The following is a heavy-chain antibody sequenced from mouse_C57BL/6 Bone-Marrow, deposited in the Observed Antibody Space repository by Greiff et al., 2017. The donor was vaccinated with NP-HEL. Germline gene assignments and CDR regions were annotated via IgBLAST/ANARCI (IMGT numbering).Heavy chain of an antibody. V-gene: IGHV14-4*01. CDR2: IDPENGDT. D-gene: IGHD4-1*01. CDR3: TIWDEVWYFDV. J-gene: IGHJ1*03. Sequence: EVQLQQSGAELVRPGASVKLSCTASGFNIKDDYMHWVKQRPEQGLEWIGWIDPENGDTEYASKFQGKATITADTSSNTAYLQLSSLTSEDTAVYYCTIWDEVWYFDVWGTGTTVTVSS. CDR1: GFNIKDDY.